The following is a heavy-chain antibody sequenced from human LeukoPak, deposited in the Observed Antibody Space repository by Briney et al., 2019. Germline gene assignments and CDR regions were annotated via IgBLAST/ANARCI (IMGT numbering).Heavy chain of an antibody. CDR2: ISGSGGGT. D-gene: IGHD6-19*01. CDR3: AKVRSIAVAGTLGPFDY. CDR1: GFTFSSYA. V-gene: IGHV3-23*01. Sequence: GGSLRPSCAASGFTFSSYAMSWVRQAPGKGLEWVSAISGSGGGTYYADSVKGRFTISRDNSKNTLYLQMNSLRAEDTAVYYCAKVRSIAVAGTLGPFDYWGQGTLVTVSS. J-gene: IGHJ4*02.